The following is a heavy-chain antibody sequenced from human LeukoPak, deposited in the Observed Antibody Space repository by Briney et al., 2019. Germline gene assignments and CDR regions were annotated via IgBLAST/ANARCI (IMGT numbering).Heavy chain of an antibody. D-gene: IGHD2-15*01. CDR2: INTHTGGT. V-gene: IGHV1-18*01. Sequence: ASVKVSCKTSGYTFTTYDISWVRQAPGQGLEWMGWINTHTGGTKYVQNLQGRVAMTTDTSTSTAYMELRSLGSDGTAVYYCARGPGGCSGGSCYHDYWGQGNLVIVSS. J-gene: IGHJ4*02. CDR3: ARGPGGCSGGSCYHDY. CDR1: GYTFTTYD.